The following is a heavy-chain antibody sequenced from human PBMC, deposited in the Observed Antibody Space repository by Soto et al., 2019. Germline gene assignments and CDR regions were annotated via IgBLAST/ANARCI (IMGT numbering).Heavy chain of an antibody. CDR3: TRDGPRLFYDYVWGSYRPHDY. D-gene: IGHD3-16*02. Sequence: EVQLVESGGGLVKPGRSLRLSCTASGFTFGDYAMSWFRQAPGKGLEWVGFIRSKAYGGTTEYAASVKGRFTISRDDSKSIAYLQMNSLKSEDTAVYYCTRDGPRLFYDYVWGSYRPHDYWGQGTLVTVSS. V-gene: IGHV3-49*05. J-gene: IGHJ4*02. CDR1: GFTFGDYA. CDR2: IRSKAYGGTT.